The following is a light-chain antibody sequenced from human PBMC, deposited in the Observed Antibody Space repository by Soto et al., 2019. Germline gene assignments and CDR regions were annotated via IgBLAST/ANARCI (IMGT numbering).Light chain of an antibody. V-gene: IGKV1-5*01. CDR3: QRYNSYSWT. J-gene: IGKJ1*01. CDR1: QSITIW. CDR2: DAS. Sequence: DIQMTQSPSTLSTSVGDRVTITCRASQSITIWLAWYQQKPGKAPKLLIFDASSLDSGVPSRFSGSGSGTEFTLTSSSPQPDDFATYYCQRYNSYSWTFGQGTKVEIK.